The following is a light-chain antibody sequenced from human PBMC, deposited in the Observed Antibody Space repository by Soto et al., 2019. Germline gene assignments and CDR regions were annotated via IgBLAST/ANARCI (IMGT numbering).Light chain of an antibody. CDR3: QQYNNWPPTRT. Sequence: DIVMTQCPDTQSLSPGERATLSCRASQMVTSNLAWYQQKPGQAPRLLIYGASTRATGIPARFSGSGSGTEFTLTISSLQSEDFAVYYCQQYNNWPPTRTFGQGTKVDIK. CDR2: GAS. V-gene: IGKV3-15*01. CDR1: QMVTSN. J-gene: IGKJ1*01.